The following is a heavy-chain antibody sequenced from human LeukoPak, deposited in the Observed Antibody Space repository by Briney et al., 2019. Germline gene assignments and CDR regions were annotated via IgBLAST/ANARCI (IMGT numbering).Heavy chain of an antibody. CDR2: IRYDGSNK. V-gene: IGHV3-30*02. CDR1: GFTFSSYG. CDR3: AKWDLGYCSSTSCFGY. D-gene: IGHD2-2*01. J-gene: IGHJ4*02. Sequence: PGGSLRLSCAASGFTFSSYGMHWVRQAPGKGLEWVAFIRYDGSNKYYADSVKGRFTISRDNSKNTLYLQMNSLRAEDTAVYYCAKWDLGYCSSTSCFGYWGQGTLVTVSS.